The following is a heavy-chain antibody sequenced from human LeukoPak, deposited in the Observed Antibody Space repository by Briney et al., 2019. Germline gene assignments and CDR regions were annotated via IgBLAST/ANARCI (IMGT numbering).Heavy chain of an antibody. V-gene: IGHV4-59*11. J-gene: IGHJ4*02. CDR1: GGSFSGHY. D-gene: IGHD3-3*01. CDR3: ARNYDFWSGYLDY. CDR2: IHYSGST. Sequence: PSETLSLTCAVYGGSFSGHYWSWIRQPPGKGLEWIGYIHYSGSTNNNPSLKSRVTISVDTSKNQFSLKLTSVTAADTAVYYCARNYDFWSGYLDYWGQGTLITVSS.